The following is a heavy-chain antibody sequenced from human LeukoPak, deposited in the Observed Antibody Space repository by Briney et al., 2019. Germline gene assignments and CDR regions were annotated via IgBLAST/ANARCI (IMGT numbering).Heavy chain of an antibody. CDR1: GLTFTNYE. CDR3: GAARQYVGAFDI. D-gene: IGHD3-16*01. CDR2: ISNSGSTI. Sequence: GGSLRLSCAASGLTFTNYEMYWVRQAPGKGLECTSYISNSGSTIKYADSVRGRFTISRDNAKKSLYLQMNSLRAEDTGVYYCGAARQYVGAFDIWGKGTLVTVSS. V-gene: IGHV3-48*03. J-gene: IGHJ3*02.